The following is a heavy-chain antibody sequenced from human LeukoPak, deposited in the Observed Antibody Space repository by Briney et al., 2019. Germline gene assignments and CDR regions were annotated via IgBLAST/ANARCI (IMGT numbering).Heavy chain of an antibody. D-gene: IGHD6-19*01. J-gene: IGHJ4*02. Sequence: ASVKVSCKASGYTFTSYGIIWVRQAPGQGLEWMGWISAYNGNTNYAQKLQGRVTMTTDTSTSTAYMELRSLRSDDTAVYYCARDRPSIAVAGLFDYWGQGTLVTVSS. CDR3: ARDRPSIAVAGLFDY. CDR2: ISAYNGNT. V-gene: IGHV1-18*01. CDR1: GYTFTSYG.